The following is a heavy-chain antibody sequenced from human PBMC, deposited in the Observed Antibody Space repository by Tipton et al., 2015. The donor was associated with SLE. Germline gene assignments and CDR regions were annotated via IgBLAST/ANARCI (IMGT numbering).Heavy chain of an antibody. CDR2: VYYTGGP. CDR3: ARRGSWWYFDL. D-gene: IGHD1-26*01. CDR1: GTSLSSHY. V-gene: IGHV4-59*08. Sequence: TLSLTCTVSGTSLSSHYWSWIRQSPGKSLEWIGNVYYTGGPNYSPSLRSRAAITVDTSKNQFSLNLTSVTAADTAVYYCARRGSWWYFDLWGRGTLVTVSS. J-gene: IGHJ2*01.